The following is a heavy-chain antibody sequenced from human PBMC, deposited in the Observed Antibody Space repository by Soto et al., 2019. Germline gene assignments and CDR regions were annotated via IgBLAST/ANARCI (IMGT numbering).Heavy chain of an antibody. J-gene: IGHJ6*02. Sequence: PPEALCVTCSVSAGSLTSSCWIWFRRPPGKRLEWIAYIYDTGISGYTPSTSYNPSLKSRVTMSVDTSKSQFSLKLTSVTAADTALYYCARGEAASFSYRFAAWGQGMTVT. CDR1: AGSLTSSC. V-gene: IGHV4-59*01. CDR3: ARGEAASFSYRFAA. D-gene: IGHD3-16*01. CDR2: IYDTGISGYTPST.